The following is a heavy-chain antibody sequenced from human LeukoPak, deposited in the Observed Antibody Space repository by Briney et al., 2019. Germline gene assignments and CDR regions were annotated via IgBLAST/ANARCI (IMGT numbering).Heavy chain of an antibody. CDR1: GFTFSSFW. CDR2: IKEDGSEK. V-gene: IGHV3-7*01. J-gene: IGHJ4*02. D-gene: IGHD5-12*01. Sequence: GGSLRLSCAASGFTFSSFWMSWVRQAPGKGLEWVANIKEDGSEKYYVDSVKGRFTVSRDNAENSLYLHMNSLRAEDTAVYYCARSVIVTTAIPFWGQGTLVTVSS. CDR3: ARSVIVTTAIPF.